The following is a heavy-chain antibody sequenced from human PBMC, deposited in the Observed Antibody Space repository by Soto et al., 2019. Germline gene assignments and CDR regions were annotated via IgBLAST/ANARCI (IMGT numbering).Heavy chain of an antibody. D-gene: IGHD3-3*01. V-gene: IGHV3-33*01. CDR1: GFTFSSYG. CDR3: ARGPGVTNYYFDY. Sequence: QVQLVESGGGVVQPGTSLRLSCAPSGFTFSSYGMHWVRQAPGKGLEWVAVIWYDGSKQYYADSVKGRFTISRDNSKNTLYLQMNSLRAEDTAVYYCARGPGVTNYYFDYWGKGTLVTVSS. CDR2: IWYDGSKQ. J-gene: IGHJ4*02.